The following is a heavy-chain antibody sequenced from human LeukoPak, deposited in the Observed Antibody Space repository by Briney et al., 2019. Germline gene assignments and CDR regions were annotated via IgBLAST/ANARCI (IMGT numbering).Heavy chain of an antibody. Sequence: PSETLSLTCTVSGASISSYYWSWIRQPAGKGLEWVGRIYTSRSTNYNPSLKSRVTMSVDTSKNQFTLNLSSVTAADTAVYYCARGTLPYSSSDYWGQGTLVTVSS. D-gene: IGHD6-6*01. J-gene: IGHJ4*02. CDR3: ARGTLPYSSSDY. V-gene: IGHV4-4*07. CDR2: IYTSRST. CDR1: GASISSYY.